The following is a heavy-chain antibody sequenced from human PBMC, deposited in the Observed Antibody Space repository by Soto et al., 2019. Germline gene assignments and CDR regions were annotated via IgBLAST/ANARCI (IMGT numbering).Heavy chain of an antibody. CDR3: ARDLTLGIPDY. CDR1: GYTFTSYA. V-gene: IGHV1-3*01. D-gene: IGHD2-21*01. Sequence: QVQLVQSGAEVKKPGASVKVSCKAFGYTFTSYAIHWVRQAPGQRLEWMGWINAGNGNTKYSQKFQGRVTITRDTSASTAYMELTRLRSEDTAVYYCARDLTLGIPDYWGQGPLVTVSS. CDR2: INAGNGNT. J-gene: IGHJ4*02.